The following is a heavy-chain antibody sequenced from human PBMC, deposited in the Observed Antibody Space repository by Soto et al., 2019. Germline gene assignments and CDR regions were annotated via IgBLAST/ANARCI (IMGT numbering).Heavy chain of an antibody. CDR3: ACRTDAFDI. CDR1: GYSFSNHD. J-gene: IGHJ3*02. CDR2: ITTGGNA. V-gene: IGHV3-13*01. Sequence: PGGSLRLSCAASGYSFSNHDMHWVRQPKGKGLEWVSGITTGGNAYFADSVKGRFSISRENAKNSFYLQTSSLRAEDTAVYYCACRTDAFDIWGQGTMVTVSS.